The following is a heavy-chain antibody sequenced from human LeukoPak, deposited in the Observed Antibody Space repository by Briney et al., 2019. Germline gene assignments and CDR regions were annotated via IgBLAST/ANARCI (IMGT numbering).Heavy chain of an antibody. J-gene: IGHJ4*02. Sequence: GGSLRLSCAASGFTFSSYGMHWVRQAPGKGLEWVAVIWYDGSNKYYADSVKGRFTISRDNSKNTLYLQINSLRAEDTAVYYCARDPADPLYYYGSGSYYPAYWGQGTLVTVSS. CDR2: IWYDGSNK. D-gene: IGHD3-10*01. CDR1: GFTFSSYG. V-gene: IGHV3-30*19. CDR3: ARDPADPLYYYGSGSYYPAY.